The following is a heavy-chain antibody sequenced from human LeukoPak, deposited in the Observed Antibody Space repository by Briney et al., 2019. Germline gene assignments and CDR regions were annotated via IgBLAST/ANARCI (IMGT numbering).Heavy chain of an antibody. CDR1: GGSTSTGDYY. Sequence: PSETLSLTCTVSGGSTSTGDYYWSWIRQPPGKGLEWIGYIYYSGSTSYNPSLKGRLTISVDTSKNQFTLKLRSVTAADTAVYYCAAQLVATADLDYWGQGTLVTVSS. V-gene: IGHV4-30-4*01. D-gene: IGHD5-12*01. CDR2: IYYSGST. J-gene: IGHJ4*02. CDR3: AAQLVATADLDY.